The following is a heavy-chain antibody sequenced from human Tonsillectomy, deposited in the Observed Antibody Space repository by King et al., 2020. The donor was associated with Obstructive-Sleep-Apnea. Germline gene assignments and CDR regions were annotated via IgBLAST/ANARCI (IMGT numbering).Heavy chain of an antibody. CDR1: GYTFTNYP. J-gene: IGHJ6*02. CDR2: INTNTGNP. CDR3: ARERAVVVVAATRDYYYGMDV. D-gene: IGHD2-15*01. V-gene: IGHV7-4-1*02. Sequence: QVQLVESGSELKKPGASVKVSCKASGYTFTNYPLNWVRQAPGQGLEWMGWINTNTGNPTYAQGFTGRFVFSLDTSVSTAYLQISSLKAEDTAVYYCARERAVVVVAATRDYYYGMDVWGQGTTVTVSS.